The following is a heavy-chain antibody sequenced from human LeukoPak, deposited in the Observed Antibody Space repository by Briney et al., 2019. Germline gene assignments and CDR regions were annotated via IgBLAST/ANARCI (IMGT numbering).Heavy chain of an antibody. CDR3: ARESNYYDSSGQLTFDY. CDR2: ISYDGSNK. Sequence: GGSLRLSCAASGFTFSSYATHWVRQAPGKGLEWVAVISYDGSNKYYADSVKGRFTISRDNSKNTLYLQMNSLRAEDTAVYYCARESNYYDSSGQLTFDYWGQGTLVTVSS. J-gene: IGHJ4*02. D-gene: IGHD3-22*01. V-gene: IGHV3-30*04. CDR1: GFTFSSYA.